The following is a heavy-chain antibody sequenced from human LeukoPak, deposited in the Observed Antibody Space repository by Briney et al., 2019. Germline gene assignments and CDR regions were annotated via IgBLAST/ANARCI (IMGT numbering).Heavy chain of an antibody. CDR2: IKQDGREK. V-gene: IGHV3-7*01. J-gene: IGHJ4*02. CDR1: GFXXXXHW. Sequence: SGFXXXXHWMNWVRQAPGKGLXGVANIKQDGREKXYVDSVKGRFTISRDNAKKSLYLQMNSLRAEDTAVYYXXXXXXXXXXXXYWGQGXLVTVSS. CDR3: XXXXXXXXXXXY.